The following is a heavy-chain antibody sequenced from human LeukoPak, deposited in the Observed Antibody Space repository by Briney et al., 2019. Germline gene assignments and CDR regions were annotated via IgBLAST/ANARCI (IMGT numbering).Heavy chain of an antibody. J-gene: IGHJ4*02. Sequence: PGGSLRLSCSVSGFTFSSYAMHWVRQAPGRGLEYVSSISSNGGSTYYADSVKGRFTISRDNSKNTLYLQMSSLRAEDTAVYYCAKEPDGDYASYFDYWGQGTLVTVSS. CDR1: GFTFSSYA. V-gene: IGHV3-64*04. CDR3: AKEPDGDYASYFDY. D-gene: IGHD4-17*01. CDR2: ISSNGGST.